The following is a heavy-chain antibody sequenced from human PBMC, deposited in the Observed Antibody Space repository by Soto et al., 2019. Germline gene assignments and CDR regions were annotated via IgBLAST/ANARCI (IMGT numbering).Heavy chain of an antibody. CDR2: INHSGST. CDR1: GGSFSGYY. J-gene: IGHJ5*02. V-gene: IGHV4-34*01. D-gene: IGHD3-10*01. Sequence: SETLSLTCAVYGGSFSGYYWSWIRQPPGKGLEWIGEINHSGSTNYNPSLKSRVTISVDTSKNQFSLKLSSVTAPDTAVYYSARTQSITPGRGVIVTNWFDPWGQGNLVNVSS. CDR3: ARTQSITPGRGVIVTNWFDP.